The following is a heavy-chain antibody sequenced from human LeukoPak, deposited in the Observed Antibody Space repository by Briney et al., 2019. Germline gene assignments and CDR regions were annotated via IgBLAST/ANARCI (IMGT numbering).Heavy chain of an antibody. CDR3: ARDLRSYYYDSSGYYLLY. Sequence: GASVKVSCKASSYTFTSYGISWVRQAPGQGLEWMGWISAYNGNTNYAQKLQGRVTMTTDTSTSTAYMELRSLRSDDTAVYYCARDLRSYYYDSSGYYLLYWGQGTLVTVSS. CDR2: ISAYNGNT. J-gene: IGHJ4*02. D-gene: IGHD3-22*01. V-gene: IGHV1-18*01. CDR1: SYTFTSYG.